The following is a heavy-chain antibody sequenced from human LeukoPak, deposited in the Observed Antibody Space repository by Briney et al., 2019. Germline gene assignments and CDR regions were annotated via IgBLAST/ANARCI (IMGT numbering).Heavy chain of an antibody. J-gene: IGHJ5*02. CDR1: GRSFSGYY. Sequence: SETLSLTCAVYGRSFSGYYWTWIRQTPGKGLEWIGEINQSGITDYNPSLRGRYTISVDTSQNQFSLKLSSVTAADTAIYYCARAVIVVAAATQRNWFDPWGQGTLVTVSS. V-gene: IGHV4-34*01. CDR3: ARAVIVVAAATQRNWFDP. D-gene: IGHD2-15*01. CDR2: INQSGIT.